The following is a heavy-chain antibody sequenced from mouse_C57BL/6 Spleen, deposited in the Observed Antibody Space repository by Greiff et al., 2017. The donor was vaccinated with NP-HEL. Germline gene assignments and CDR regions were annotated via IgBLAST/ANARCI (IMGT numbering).Heavy chain of an antibody. CDR3: ARGGYYGEAMDY. Sequence: QVQLKQSGAELARPGASVKMSCKASGYTFTSYTMHWVKQRPGQGLEWIGYINPSSGYPKYNQKFKDKATLTADKSSSTAYMQLSSLTSEDSAVYYCARGGYYGEAMDYWGQGTSVTVSS. V-gene: IGHV1-4*01. CDR1: GYTFTSYT. J-gene: IGHJ4*01. CDR2: INPSSGYP. D-gene: IGHD1-1*01.